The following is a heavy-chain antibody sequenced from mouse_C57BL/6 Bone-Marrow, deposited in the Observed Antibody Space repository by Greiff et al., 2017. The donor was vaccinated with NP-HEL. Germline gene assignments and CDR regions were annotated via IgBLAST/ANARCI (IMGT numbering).Heavy chain of an antibody. CDR1: GYTFTSYW. J-gene: IGHJ3*01. D-gene: IGHD2-5*01. V-gene: IGHV1-69*01. CDR2: IDPSDSYT. Sequence: QVQLKESGAELVMPGASVKLSCKASGYTFTSYWMHWVKQRPGQGLEWIGEIDPSDSYTNYNQKFKGKSTLTVDKSSSTAYMQLSSLTSEDSAVYYCATEAYYSNLFAYWGQGTLVTVSA. CDR3: ATEAYYSNLFAY.